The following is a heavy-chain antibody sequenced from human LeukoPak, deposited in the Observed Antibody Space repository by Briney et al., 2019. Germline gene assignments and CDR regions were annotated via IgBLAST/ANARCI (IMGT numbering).Heavy chain of an antibody. Sequence: GASVKVSCKASGYTFTSYDINWVRQATGQGLEWMGWMNPNSGNTGYAQKFQGRVTVTRDTSTSTVHMELSGLKSEDTAVYYCARDQEGFDYWGQGTLLTVSS. CDR2: MNPNSGNT. CDR3: ARDQEGFDY. CDR1: GYTFTSYD. V-gene: IGHV1-8*01. J-gene: IGHJ4*02.